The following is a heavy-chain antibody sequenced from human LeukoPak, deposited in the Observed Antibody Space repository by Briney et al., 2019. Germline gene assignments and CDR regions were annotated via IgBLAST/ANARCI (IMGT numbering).Heavy chain of an antibody. CDR2: INHSGST. CDR3: ARDLYERDSSGHYGGGFDY. V-gene: IGHV4-34*01. J-gene: IGHJ4*02. Sequence: SETLSLTCAVYGGSFSGYYWSWIRQPPGKGLEWIGEINHSGSTNYNPSLKSRVTISVDTSKNQFSPKLSSVTAADTAVYYCARDLYERDSSGHYGGGFDYWGQGTLVAVSS. CDR1: GGSFSGYY. D-gene: IGHD3-22*01.